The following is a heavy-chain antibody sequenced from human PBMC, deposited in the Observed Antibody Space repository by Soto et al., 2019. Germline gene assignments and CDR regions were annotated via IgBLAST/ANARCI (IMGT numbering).Heavy chain of an antibody. J-gene: IGHJ3*02. CDR3: ARDRTMYYYDSSGYADAFDI. Sequence: QVQLVQSGAEVKKPGSSVKVSCKASGGTFSKSGISWVRQAPGQGLECMGVIMPTSGRPDYAQKFQGRVIITADESTSTAYMELRSLRSDDTAVYYCARDRTMYYYDSSGYADAFDIWGQGTMVTVSS. D-gene: IGHD3-22*01. CDR1: GGTFSKSG. V-gene: IGHV1-69*01. CDR2: IMPTSGRP.